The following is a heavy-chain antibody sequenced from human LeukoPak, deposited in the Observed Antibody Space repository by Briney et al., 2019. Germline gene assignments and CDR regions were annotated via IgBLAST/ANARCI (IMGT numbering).Heavy chain of an antibody. V-gene: IGHV3-21*01. CDR3: ARLRRNSDRSGYYYYYDY. D-gene: IGHD3-22*01. CDR2: ISVGRNNI. Sequence: GGPLRLSCAASGYTFSSYSINWVRQAPGKGLEWVSSISVGRNNIYYADSVRGRFSISRDDARNTLYLQMDSLRGDDTAVYYCARLRRNSDRSGYYYYYDYWGQGTLVTVSS. CDR1: GYTFSSYS. J-gene: IGHJ4*02.